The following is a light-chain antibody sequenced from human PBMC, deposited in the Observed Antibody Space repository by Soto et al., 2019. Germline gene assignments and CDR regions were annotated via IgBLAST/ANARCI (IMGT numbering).Light chain of an antibody. CDR3: QQYFNWPLTWT. J-gene: IGKJ1*01. Sequence: EIELTQSPATLSVSAGGTVTLSCRASQSIRTNVAWYQQIPGQAPRLLVYGASTRATGVPARFSGSGSGIESTFPISSLQSEDSALYYCQQYFNWPLTWTFGPGTKVQIK. CDR2: GAS. V-gene: IGKV3-15*01. CDR1: QSIRTN.